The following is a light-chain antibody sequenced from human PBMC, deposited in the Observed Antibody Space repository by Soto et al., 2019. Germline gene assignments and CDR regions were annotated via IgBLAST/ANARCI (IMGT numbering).Light chain of an antibody. V-gene: IGKV1-33*01. Sequence: DIQMTQSPSSLSASVGDRVTITCRANQDISSYLNWYQHKPGKAPKLLIYDASILEAGVPSRFSGSGSGTDFTFTISSLQPEDVATYYCQKCDYLPIFGPGTTVDFK. J-gene: IGKJ3*01. CDR3: QKCDYLPI. CDR1: QDISSY. CDR2: DAS.